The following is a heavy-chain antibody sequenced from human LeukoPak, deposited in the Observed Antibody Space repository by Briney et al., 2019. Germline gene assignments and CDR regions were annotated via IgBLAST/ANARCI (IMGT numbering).Heavy chain of an antibody. CDR1: GGSISSYY. CDR2: IYYSGST. Sequence: SETLSLTCTVSGGSISSYYWSWIRQPPGKGREWIGYIYYSGSTHYNPSLKSRVTISVDTSKNQFSLKLSSVTAADTAVYYCARLRGASSFDYWGQGTLVTVSS. CDR3: ARLRGASSFDY. J-gene: IGHJ4*02. V-gene: IGHV4-59*08. D-gene: IGHD1-26*01.